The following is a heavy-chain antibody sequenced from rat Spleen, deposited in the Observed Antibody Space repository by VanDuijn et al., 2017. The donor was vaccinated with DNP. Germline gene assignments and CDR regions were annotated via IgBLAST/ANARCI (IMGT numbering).Heavy chain of an antibody. J-gene: IGHJ3*01. CDR1: GFSFRDYD. Sequence: EVQLVESGGGLVQPGRSLKLSCVASGFSFRDYDMAWVRQAPSKGLEWVTTIIFDGSPTYYRDSVKGRFTISRDNAKNTQYLQMDSLRSEDTATYYCTTGGAAAYWGQGTLVTVSS. CDR3: TTGGAAAY. CDR2: IIFDGSPT. V-gene: IGHV5-20*01. D-gene: IGHD1-2*01.